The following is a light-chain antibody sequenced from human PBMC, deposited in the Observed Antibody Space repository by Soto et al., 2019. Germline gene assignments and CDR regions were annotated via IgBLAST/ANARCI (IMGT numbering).Light chain of an antibody. Sequence: DIQMTQSPSSVSASVGDRVTITCRASQGISSWLAWYQHKPGRAPKLLIYIASSLQSGVPSRFSGSGSGTDFTLTISSLQPKDFATYYCQQANSFPLTFGGGTRVEIK. CDR3: QQANSFPLT. CDR1: QGISSW. CDR2: IAS. J-gene: IGKJ4*01. V-gene: IGKV1-12*01.